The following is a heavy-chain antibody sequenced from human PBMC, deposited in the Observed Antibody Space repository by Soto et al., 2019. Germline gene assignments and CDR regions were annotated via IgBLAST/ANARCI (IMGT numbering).Heavy chain of an antibody. Sequence: SETLSLTCTVSGGSVSSGSYYWSWIRQPPGKGLEWIGYIYYSGSTNYNPSLKSRVTISVDTSKNQFSLKLSSVTAAGTAVYYCARGSDDILTGYWFDPWGQGTLVTVSS. V-gene: IGHV4-61*01. CDR1: GGSVSSGSYY. CDR2: IYYSGST. D-gene: IGHD3-9*01. CDR3: ARGSDDILTGYWFDP. J-gene: IGHJ5*02.